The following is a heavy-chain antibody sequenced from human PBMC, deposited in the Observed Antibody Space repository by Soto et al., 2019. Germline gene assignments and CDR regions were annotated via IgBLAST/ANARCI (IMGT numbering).Heavy chain of an antibody. CDR3: ARLDCSGGSCYTYYFEH. CDR1: GFTFSASA. CDR2: IRSNGRT. Sequence: EVQLVESGGGLVQPGGSLELSCAASGFTFSASAMHWVRQAPGKGLEWVGRIRSNGRTAYAASMQGRLTISRYDSKNTAYQKLNSLKSDDTAVYYCARLDCSGGSCYTYYFEHWGQGALVTVSA. J-gene: IGHJ4*02. D-gene: IGHD2-15*01. V-gene: IGHV3-73*02.